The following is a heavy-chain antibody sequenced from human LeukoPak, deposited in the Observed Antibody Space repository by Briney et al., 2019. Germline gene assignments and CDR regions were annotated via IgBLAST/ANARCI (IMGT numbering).Heavy chain of an antibody. D-gene: IGHD5-18*01. CDR2: ISWNSGSI. CDR3: AKGGYSYGYGGYYFDY. J-gene: IGHJ4*02. Sequence: PGRSLRLSCAASGFTFDDYAMHWVRQAPGKGLEWVSGISWNSGSIGYADSVKGRFTISRDNAKNSLYLQMNSLRAEDTALYYCAKGGYSYGYGGYYFDYWGQGTLVTVSS. CDR1: GFTFDDYA. V-gene: IGHV3-9*01.